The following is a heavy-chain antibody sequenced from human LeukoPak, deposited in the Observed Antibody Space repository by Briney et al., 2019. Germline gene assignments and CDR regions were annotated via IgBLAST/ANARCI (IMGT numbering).Heavy chain of an antibody. CDR3: ATGGKFDFWSGYHIDN. D-gene: IGHD3-3*01. Sequence: GGSLRLSCEVAGFTFSSNAMHWVRQAPGKGLGLVAVISYDGSNKNFADSVKGRFTVSRDNSKHTLYLHMNSLRSDDTAMYYCATGGKFDFWSGYHIDNWGQGTLVTVSS. CDR1: GFTFSSNA. CDR2: ISYDGSNK. V-gene: IGHV3-30*04. J-gene: IGHJ4*02.